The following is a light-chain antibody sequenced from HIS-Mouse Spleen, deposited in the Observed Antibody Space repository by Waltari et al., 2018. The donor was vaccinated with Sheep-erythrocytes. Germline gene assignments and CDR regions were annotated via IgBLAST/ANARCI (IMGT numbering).Light chain of an antibody. CDR2: EVS. Sequence: QSALTQPPSASGSPGQSVTISCTGTSSDVGGYNYVSWYQQHPGKAPKLMIYEVSKRPSGVPDPFSGSKSGNSASLTVSGLQAEDEADYYCSSYAGSNNWVFGGGTKL. J-gene: IGLJ3*02. V-gene: IGLV2-8*01. CDR1: SSDVGGYNY. CDR3: SSYAGSNNWV.